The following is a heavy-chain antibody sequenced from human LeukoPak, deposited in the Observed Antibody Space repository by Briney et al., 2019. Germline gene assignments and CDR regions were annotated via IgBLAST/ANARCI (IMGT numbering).Heavy chain of an antibody. CDR1: GGTFSSYA. J-gene: IGHJ6*02. CDR2: IIPIFGTA. CDR3: ARGEEYSYGYYYYGMDV. D-gene: IGHD5-18*01. Sequence: SVKVSCKASGGTFSSYAISWVRQAPGQGLEWMGGIIPIFGTANYAQKFQGRVTITADESTSTAYMELSSLRSEDTAVYYCARGEEYSYGYYYYGMDVWGQGTTVTVSS. V-gene: IGHV1-69*13.